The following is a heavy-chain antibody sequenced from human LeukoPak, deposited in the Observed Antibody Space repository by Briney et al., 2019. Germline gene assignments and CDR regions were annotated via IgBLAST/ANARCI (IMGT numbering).Heavy chain of an antibody. CDR2: ISGSNSYI. CDR1: GFTFSSYT. Sequence: PGGSLRLSCAASGFTFSSYTMHWIRQAPGKGLEWVSSISGSNSYIFYADSVKGRFTVSRDNAKDSLYLQMSSLRTEDTAVYYCVRVRLGATTRMFDYWGQGTLVTVSS. V-gene: IGHV3-21*04. D-gene: IGHD1-26*01. CDR3: VRVRLGATTRMFDY. J-gene: IGHJ4*02.